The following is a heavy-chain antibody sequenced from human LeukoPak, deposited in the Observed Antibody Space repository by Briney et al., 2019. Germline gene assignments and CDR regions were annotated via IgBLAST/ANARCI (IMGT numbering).Heavy chain of an antibody. Sequence: SETLSLTCAVYGGSFRSYYWSWIRQPPGKGLEWIGEINHSGSTNYNPSLKSRVTISVDTSKNQFSLKLSSVTAADTAVYYCARGDPSGRYYFDYWGQGTLVTVSS. CDR1: GGSFRSYY. CDR3: ARGDPSGRYYFDY. J-gene: IGHJ4*02. V-gene: IGHV4-34*01. D-gene: IGHD6-19*01. CDR2: INHSGST.